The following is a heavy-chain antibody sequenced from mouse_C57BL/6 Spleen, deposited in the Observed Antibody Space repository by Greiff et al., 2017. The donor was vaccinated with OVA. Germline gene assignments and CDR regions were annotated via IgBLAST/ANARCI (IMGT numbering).Heavy chain of an antibody. CDR1: GFSLTSYG. J-gene: IGHJ4*01. D-gene: IGHD1-1*01. CDR3: ARKTTDYAMGY. CDR2: IWSGGST. Sequence: QVQLKESGPGLVQPSQSLSITCTVSGFSLTSYGVHWVRQSPGKGLEWLGVIWSGGSTAYNAALIYSLSISKDNSKSEVFFKRNSLQADDTAIYYCARKTTDYAMGYWGQGTSVTVSS. V-gene: IGHV2-2*01.